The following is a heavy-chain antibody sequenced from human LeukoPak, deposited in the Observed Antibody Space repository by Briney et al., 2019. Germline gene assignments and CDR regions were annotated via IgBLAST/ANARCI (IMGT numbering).Heavy chain of an antibody. J-gene: IGHJ3*02. V-gene: IGHV4-59*08. D-gene: IGHD6-13*01. CDR2: IYHTGSN. Sequence: SETLSLTCLVSSGSVSSYYWTWIRQPPGKGLEWIGYIYHTGSNNYSPSLKSRVTMYVDTSKNQLSLKLSSVTAADTAMYYCARARYTNSWYAVDIWGQGGMVTVSS. CDR1: SGSVSSYY. CDR3: ARARYTNSWYAVDI.